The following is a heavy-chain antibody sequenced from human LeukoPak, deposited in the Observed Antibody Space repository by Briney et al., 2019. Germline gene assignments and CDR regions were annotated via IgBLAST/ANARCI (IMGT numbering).Heavy chain of an antibody. V-gene: IGHV4-4*07. CDR1: GGSISSYY. J-gene: IGHJ6*02. CDR2: IYTSGST. CDR3: ARDRWELLSYGMDA. Sequence: SETLSLTCTVSGGSISSYYWSWIRQPAGKGLEWIGRIYTSGSTNYNPSLKSRVTMSVDTSKNQFSLKLSSVTAADTAVYYCARDRWELLSYGMDAWGQGTTVTVSS. D-gene: IGHD1-26*01.